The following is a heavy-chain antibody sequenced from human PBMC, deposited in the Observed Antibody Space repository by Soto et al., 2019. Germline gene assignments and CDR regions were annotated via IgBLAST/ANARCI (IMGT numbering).Heavy chain of an antibody. Sequence: GESLKISCHGYGYSFAICWICCVRRLAWEGLEWMGIIYTGDSDTRYSPSFQGQVSITADKSICTAYLQLSSLKAAVNAMYYYARTLQSGHYYYGMDVWGQGTTVTVSS. V-gene: IGHV5-51*03. D-gene: IGHD4-4*01. CDR1: GYSFAICW. J-gene: IGHJ6*02. CDR3: ARTLQSGHYYYGMDV. CDR2: IYTGDSDT.